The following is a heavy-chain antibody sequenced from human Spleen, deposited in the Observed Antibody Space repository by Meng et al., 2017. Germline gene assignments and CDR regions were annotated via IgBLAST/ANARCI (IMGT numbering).Heavy chain of an antibody. CDR2: ISSDGNNK. D-gene: IGHD3-22*01. CDR1: GFTFRTYA. CDR3: ARDYYDNSGPGY. V-gene: IGHV3-30-3*01. Sequence: VQLVESGGGLVQPGGSLRLSCAASGFTFRTYAMHWVRQAPGKGLEWVAFISSDGNNKYYADSVKGRVTISRDNSNNTLYLQMNSLRREDTALYYCARDYYDNSGPGYWGQGTLVTVSS. J-gene: IGHJ4*02.